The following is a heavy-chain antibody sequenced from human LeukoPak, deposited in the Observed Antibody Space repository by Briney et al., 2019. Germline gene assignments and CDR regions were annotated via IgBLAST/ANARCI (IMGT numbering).Heavy chain of an antibody. CDR3: ARVRATGAFDY. Sequence: SETLSITCAVYAGSFSGYYWSWIRQPPGKGLEWIGEINHSGSTNYNPSLKSRVTISVDTSKNHFSLKLSSVTAADTAVYYCARVRATGAFDYWGQGSLVTVSS. CDR2: INHSGST. CDR1: AGSFSGYY. J-gene: IGHJ4*02. D-gene: IGHD5-12*01. V-gene: IGHV4-34*01.